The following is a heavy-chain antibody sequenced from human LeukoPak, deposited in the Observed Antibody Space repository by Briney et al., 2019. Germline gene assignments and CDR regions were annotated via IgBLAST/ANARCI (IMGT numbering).Heavy chain of an antibody. CDR3: ARSSHRDGDTFDY. V-gene: IGHV1-18*01. Sequence: ASVKVSCKASGYAFTSYGISWVRQAPGQGLEWMGWINTDNGNTNYAQKLQGRVTMTTDPSTTTAYMELRSLRSDDTAVYYCARSSHRDGDTFDYWGQGTLVTVSS. CDR2: INTDNGNT. D-gene: IGHD3-10*01. J-gene: IGHJ4*02. CDR1: GYAFTSYG.